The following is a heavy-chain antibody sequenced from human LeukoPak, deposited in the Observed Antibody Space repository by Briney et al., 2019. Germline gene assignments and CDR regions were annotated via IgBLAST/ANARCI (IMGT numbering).Heavy chain of an antibody. J-gene: IGHJ4*02. V-gene: IGHV3-33*01. CDR1: GFTFSSYG. Sequence: GRSLRLSCAASGFTFSSYGMHWVRQAPGKGLEWVAVIWYDGSNKYYADSVKGRFTISRDNSKNTLYLQMNSLRAEDTAVYYCARAVQRQPGQRGEWGQGTLVTVSS. D-gene: IGHD6-25*01. CDR3: ARAVQRQPGQRGE. CDR2: IWYDGSNK.